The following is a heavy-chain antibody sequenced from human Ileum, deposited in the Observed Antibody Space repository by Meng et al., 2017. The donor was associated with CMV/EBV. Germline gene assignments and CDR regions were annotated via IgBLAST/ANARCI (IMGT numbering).Heavy chain of an antibody. CDR1: GFTFSQYA. J-gene: IGHJ4*02. Sequence: GESLKISCAGSGFTFSQYAMSWVRQAPGKGLEWVSAISKGGDVTAYADSVKGRFTISRDNVKSTVYLQVNSLGVEDTAVYFCAKRDFYHPSAYYYDYYFDNWGQGVLVTVSS. V-gene: IGHV3-23*01. CDR2: ISKGGDVT. CDR3: AKRDFYHPSAYYYDYYFDN. D-gene: IGHD3-22*01.